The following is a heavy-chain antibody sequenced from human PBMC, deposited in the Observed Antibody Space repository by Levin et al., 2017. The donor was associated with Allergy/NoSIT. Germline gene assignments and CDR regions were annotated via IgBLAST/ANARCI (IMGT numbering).Heavy chain of an antibody. D-gene: IGHD1-26*01. CDR3: AREGANTWGPADYYGMDV. CDR2: ISYDGSNK. CDR1: GFTFSSYA. Sequence: AGGSLRLSCAASGFTFSSYAMHWVRQAPGKGLEWVAVISYDGSNKYYADSVKGRFTISRDNSKNTLYLQMNSLRAEDTAVYYCAREGANTWGPADYYGMDVWGQGTTVTVSS. J-gene: IGHJ6*02. V-gene: IGHV3-30*04.